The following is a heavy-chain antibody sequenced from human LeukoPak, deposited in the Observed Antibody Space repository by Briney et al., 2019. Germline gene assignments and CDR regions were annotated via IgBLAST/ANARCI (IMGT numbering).Heavy chain of an antibody. J-gene: IGHJ5*02. CDR3: AHRRAAFDACWFDP. D-gene: IGHD3-3*02. Sequence: SGLTLVKPTQPLTLTCTFSGFSLTTNTEAVGWIRQPPGKALEWLAVIYWNDNKHYSSSLKSRLTITQDTSKNQVVLTMTNMDPVDTATYYCAHRRAAFDACWFDPWGQGTLVTVSS. CDR2: IYWNDNK. V-gene: IGHV2-5*01. CDR1: GFSLTTNTEA.